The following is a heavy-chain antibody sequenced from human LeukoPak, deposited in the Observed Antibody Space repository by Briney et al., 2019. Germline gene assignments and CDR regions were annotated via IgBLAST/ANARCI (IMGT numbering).Heavy chain of an antibody. CDR3: ARGLYYDFWSGYYSGFDP. D-gene: IGHD3-3*01. CDR1: GGSFSGYY. CDR2: INHSGST. J-gene: IGHJ5*02. V-gene: IGHV4-34*01. Sequence: SETLSLTCAVYGGSFSGYYWSWIRQPPGKGLEWIGEINHSGSTNYNPSLKSRVTISVDTSKNQFSLKLSSVTAADTAVYYCARGLYYDFWSGYYSGFDPGGQGTLVTVSS.